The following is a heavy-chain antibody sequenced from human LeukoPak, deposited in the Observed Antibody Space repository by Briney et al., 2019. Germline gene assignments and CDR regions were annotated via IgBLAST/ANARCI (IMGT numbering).Heavy chain of an antibody. CDR3: ARKATTGPTKAAFDI. V-gene: IGHV4-39*07. Sequence: PSETLSLTCTVSGGSISSSYYYWGWIRQPPGKGLEWIGSIYYSGSTYYNPSLRSRVTISVDTSKNQFSLKLSSVTAVDTAVYYCARKATTGPTKAAFDIWGQGTMVTVSS. D-gene: IGHD4-17*01. CDR1: GGSISSSYYY. J-gene: IGHJ3*02. CDR2: IYYSGST.